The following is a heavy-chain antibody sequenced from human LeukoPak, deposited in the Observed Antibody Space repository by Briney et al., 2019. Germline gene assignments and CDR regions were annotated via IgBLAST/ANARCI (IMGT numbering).Heavy chain of an antibody. Sequence: SETLSLTCTVSGGSISSYYWSWIRQPPGKGLEWIGYIYYSGSTNYNPSLKSRVTISVDTSKNQFSLKLSSVTAADTAVNYCARAREYSYGYALDYWGQGTLVTVSS. J-gene: IGHJ4*02. CDR1: GGSISSYY. CDR3: ARAREYSYGYALDY. CDR2: IYYSGST. D-gene: IGHD5-18*01. V-gene: IGHV4-59*01.